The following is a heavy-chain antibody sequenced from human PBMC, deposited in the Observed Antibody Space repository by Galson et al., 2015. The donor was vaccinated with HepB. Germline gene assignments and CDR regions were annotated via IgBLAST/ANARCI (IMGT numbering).Heavy chain of an antibody. CDR1: GSTFSSYG. D-gene: IGHD4-11*01. CDR2: ISYDGSNK. Sequence: SLRLSCAASGSTFSSYGMHWVRQAPGKGLEWVAVISYDGSNKYYADSVKGRFTISRDNSKNTLYLQMNSLRAEDTAVYYCAKGGVGSNYGLYYYYYMDVWGKGTTVTVSS. V-gene: IGHV3-30*18. J-gene: IGHJ6*03. CDR3: AKGGVGSNYGLYYYYYMDV.